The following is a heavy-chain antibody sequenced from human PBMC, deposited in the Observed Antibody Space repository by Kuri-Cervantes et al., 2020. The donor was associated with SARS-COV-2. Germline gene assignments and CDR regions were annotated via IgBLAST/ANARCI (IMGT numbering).Heavy chain of an antibody. CDR1: GYTFTGYY. Sequence: ASVKVSCKASGYTFTGYYMHWVRQVPGQGLEWMGWINPNSGGTNYAQKFQSRVTMTRDTSISTAYMELSRLRSDDTAVYYCARGGIAARLVFDYWGQGTLVTVSS. CDR3: ARGGIAARLVFDY. CDR2: INPNSGGT. J-gene: IGHJ4*02. D-gene: IGHD6-6*01. V-gene: IGHV1-2*02.